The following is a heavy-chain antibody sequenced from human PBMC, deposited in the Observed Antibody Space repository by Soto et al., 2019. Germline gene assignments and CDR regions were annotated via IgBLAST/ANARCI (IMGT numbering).Heavy chain of an antibody. CDR2: IYWDDDK. CDR3: ARIVGQNSGYYPSPPDY. D-gene: IGHD3-22*01. J-gene: IGHJ4*02. V-gene: IGHV2-5*02. CDR1: GFSLSTSGVG. Sequence: SGPTLVNPTQTLTLTCTFSGFSLSTSGVGVGWIRQPPGKALEWLALIYWDDDKRYSTSLKTRLTISKDTSKNQVVLTMTNMDPVDTATYYCARIVGQNSGYYPSPPDYWGQGTLVTVSS.